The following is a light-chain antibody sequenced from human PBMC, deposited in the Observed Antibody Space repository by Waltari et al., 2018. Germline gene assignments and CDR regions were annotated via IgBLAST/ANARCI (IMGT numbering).Light chain of an antibody. CDR2: YDS. J-gene: IGLJ1*01. V-gene: IGLV3-21*01. Sequence: SYVLTQPPSVSVAPGKTARITCGGNNIGTKSVHWYRQKPGQAPVLVISYDSDRPSGIPERFSGSNSGDTATLTISRVEAGDEADYYCQVWDANNEPGLFGTGTEVTV. CDR3: QVWDANNEPGL. CDR1: NIGTKS.